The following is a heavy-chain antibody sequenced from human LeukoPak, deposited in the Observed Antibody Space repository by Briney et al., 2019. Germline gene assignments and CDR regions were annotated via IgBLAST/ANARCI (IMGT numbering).Heavy chain of an antibody. CDR2: VNHSGST. J-gene: IGHJ6*02. Sequence: PSETLSLTCAVYGGSFSGYYWSWIRQPPGKGLEWVGEVNHSGSTNYNTSLKSRVTISVATSKNQFSLKLSSVTAADTAVYYCAKLGYCSSTSCYGYYYYGMDVWGQGTTVTVSS. V-gene: IGHV4-34*01. D-gene: IGHD2-2*01. CDR1: GGSFSGYY. CDR3: AKLGYCSSTSCYGYYYYGMDV.